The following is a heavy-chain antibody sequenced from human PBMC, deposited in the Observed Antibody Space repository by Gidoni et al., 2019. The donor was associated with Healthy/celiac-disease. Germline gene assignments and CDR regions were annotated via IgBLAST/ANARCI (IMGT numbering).Heavy chain of an antibody. Sequence: QVQLVESGGGVVQPGRSLRLSCAASGFTFSSYGMHWVRQAPGKGLEWVAVIWYDGSNKYYADSVKGRFTISRDNSKNTLYLQMNSLRAEDTAVYYCAREWELAAAGTVSWFDPWGQGTLVTVSS. D-gene: IGHD6-13*01. V-gene: IGHV3-33*01. CDR2: IWYDGSNK. J-gene: IGHJ5*02. CDR3: AREWELAAAGTVSWFDP. CDR1: GFTFSSYG.